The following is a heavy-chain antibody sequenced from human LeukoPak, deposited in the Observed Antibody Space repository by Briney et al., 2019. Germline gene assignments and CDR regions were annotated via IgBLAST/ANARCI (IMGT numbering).Heavy chain of an antibody. D-gene: IGHD2-15*01. J-gene: IGHJ2*01. CDR3: ARGGKAAVRFDL. CDR2: IFHTGNA. CDR1: GVSISSSSCY. Sequence: SETLSLTCDVTGVSISSSSCYWGCLRQPPGKGLEWIGSIFHTGNAYYNPSLKSRITISVDTSKNQFSLKLSSVTAADTAVYYCARGGKAAVRFDLWGRGTLVTVSS. V-gene: IGHV4-39*07.